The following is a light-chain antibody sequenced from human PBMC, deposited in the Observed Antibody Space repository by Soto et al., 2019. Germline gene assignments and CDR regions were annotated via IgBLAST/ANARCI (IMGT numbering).Light chain of an antibody. CDR2: DAS. V-gene: IGKV3-11*01. Sequence: DIVLTQSPATLSLSPGERATLSCKASQSVSRYLAWYQQKPGQAPRLLIYDASNRATGIPARFSGSGSGTDFTLTISSLEPEDFAVYYCQLRSHWPAYIFGQRTKLEIK. J-gene: IGKJ2*01. CDR3: QLRSHWPAYI. CDR1: QSVSRY.